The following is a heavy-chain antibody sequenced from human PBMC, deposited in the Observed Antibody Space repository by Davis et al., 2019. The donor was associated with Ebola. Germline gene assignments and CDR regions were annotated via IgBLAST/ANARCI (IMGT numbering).Heavy chain of an antibody. CDR1: GYTFTSYA. V-gene: IGHV1-3*01. Sequence: AASVKVSCKASGYTFTSYAMHWVRQAPGQRLEWMGWINAGNGNTKYSQKFQGRVTITADESTSTAYMELSSLRSEDTAVYYCARGGWELLYGRFDYWGQGTLVTVSS. CDR2: INAGNGNT. D-gene: IGHD1-26*01. J-gene: IGHJ4*02. CDR3: ARGGWELLYGRFDY.